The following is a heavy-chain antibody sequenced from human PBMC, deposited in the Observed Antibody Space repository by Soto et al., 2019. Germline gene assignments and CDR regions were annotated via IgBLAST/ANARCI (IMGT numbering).Heavy chain of an antibody. CDR1: GGSISSGGYS. Sequence: SETLSLTXAVSGGSISSGGYSWSWIRQPPGKGLEWIGYIYHSGSTYYNPSLKSRVTISVDRSKNQFSLKLSSVTAADTAVYYCARGLGDGSGKTYYYYYGMDVWGQGTTVTVSS. CDR3: ARGLGDGSGKTYYYYYGMDV. V-gene: IGHV4-30-2*01. D-gene: IGHD3-10*01. CDR2: IYHSGST. J-gene: IGHJ6*02.